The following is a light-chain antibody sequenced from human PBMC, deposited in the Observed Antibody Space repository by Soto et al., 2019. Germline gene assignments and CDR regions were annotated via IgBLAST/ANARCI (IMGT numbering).Light chain of an antibody. V-gene: IGKV3-20*01. CDR2: GAS. CDR3: QQYGSSPSIT. J-gene: IGKJ5*01. CDR1: QSVGGN. Sequence: EVVMTQSPGTLSLSPGERASLSCRASQSVGGNLAWYQQTPGQAPRLLIHGASTRATGIPDRFSGSGSGTDFTLTISRLEPEDFAVYYCQQYGSSPSITFGQGRRLEIK.